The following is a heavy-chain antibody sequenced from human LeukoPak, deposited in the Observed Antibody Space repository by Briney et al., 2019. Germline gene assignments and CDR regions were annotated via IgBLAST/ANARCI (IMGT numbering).Heavy chain of an antibody. J-gene: IGHJ4*02. D-gene: IGHD3-3*01. CDR2: ISSSGSTI. Sequence: GGSLRLSCAASGFTFSSYETNWVRQAPGKGLEWVSYISSSGSTIYYADSVKGRFTISRDNAKNSLYLQMNSLRAEDTAVYYCARGGYDFWSGYPLDYWGQGTLVTVSS. CDR1: GFTFSSYE. CDR3: ARGGYDFWSGYPLDY. V-gene: IGHV3-48*03.